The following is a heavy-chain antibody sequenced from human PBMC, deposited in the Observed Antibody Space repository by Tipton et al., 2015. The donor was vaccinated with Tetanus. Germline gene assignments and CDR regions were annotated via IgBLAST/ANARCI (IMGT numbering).Heavy chain of an antibody. Sequence: TLSLTCSVTDYSISTGYYWGWIRQPPGKGLEWIGSIFHRGSTYYNASLKSRVTISVDTSKTQFSLKLSFVTAADTAVYYCARGILGGNSGSTFDYWGQGTLVTVSS. CDR1: DYSISTGYY. CDR3: ARGILGGNSGSTFDY. D-gene: IGHD4-23*01. V-gene: IGHV4-38-2*01. CDR2: IFHRGST. J-gene: IGHJ4*02.